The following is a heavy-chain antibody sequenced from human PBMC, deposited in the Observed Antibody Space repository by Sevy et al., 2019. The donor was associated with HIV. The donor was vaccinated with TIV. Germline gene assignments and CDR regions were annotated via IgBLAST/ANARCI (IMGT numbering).Heavy chain of an antibody. CDR2: INANDGYT. V-gene: IGHV1-2*02. Sequence: ASVKVSCKASGLTFTDYYIHWVRQAPGQGLEWMGWINANDGYTNYAQEFQGRVTMSRDTSISTAYMELSRLRSGDTAVYYCAGLTVSVTATLYGLDVWGQGTTVTVSS. D-gene: IGHD2-21*02. CDR1: GLTFTDYY. J-gene: IGHJ6*02. CDR3: AGLTVSVTATLYGLDV.